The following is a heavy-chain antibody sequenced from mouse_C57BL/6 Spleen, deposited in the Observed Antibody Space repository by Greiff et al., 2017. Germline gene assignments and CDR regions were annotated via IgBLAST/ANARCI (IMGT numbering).Heavy chain of an antibody. CDR2: ISNLAYSI. CDR3: ARQAYGSSYGGYFDV. D-gene: IGHD1-1*01. Sequence: EVKVVESGGGLVQPGGSLKLSCAASGFTFSDYGMAWVRQAPRKGPEWVAFISNLAYSIYYADTVTGRFTISRENAKNTLYLEMSSLRSEDTAMYYCARQAYGSSYGGYFDVWGTGTTVTVSS. J-gene: IGHJ1*03. V-gene: IGHV5-15*01. CDR1: GFTFSDYG.